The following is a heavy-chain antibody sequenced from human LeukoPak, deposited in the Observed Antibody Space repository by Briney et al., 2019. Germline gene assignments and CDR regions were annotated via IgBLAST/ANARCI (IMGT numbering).Heavy chain of an antibody. D-gene: IGHD3-16*02. V-gene: IGHV3-23*01. CDR1: GFTLSPFSHA. Sequence: PGGSLRLSCAASGFTLSPFSHAWMSWVRQAPGKGLEWVSAISGSGDNTNYADSVKGRFTMSRDNSRNMLYLQMNSLRDEDTAKYYCAKTVSGSYSYQGGDYWGQGTLVTVSS. CDR2: ISGSGDNT. J-gene: IGHJ4*02. CDR3: AKTVSGSYSYQGGDY.